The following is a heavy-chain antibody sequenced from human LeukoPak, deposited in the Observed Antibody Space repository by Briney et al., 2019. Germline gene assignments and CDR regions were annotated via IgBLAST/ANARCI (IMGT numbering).Heavy chain of an antibody. CDR3: ARNRDGYNSFDY. Sequence: SETLSLTCTVSGGSISSSSYYWGWIRQPPGKGLEWIGSIYYSGSTYYKPSLKSRVTISVDTSKNQFSLKLSSVTAADTAVYYCARNRDGYNSFDYWGQGTLVTVSS. CDR1: GGSISSSSYY. V-gene: IGHV4-39*07. CDR2: IYYSGST. J-gene: IGHJ4*02. D-gene: IGHD5-24*01.